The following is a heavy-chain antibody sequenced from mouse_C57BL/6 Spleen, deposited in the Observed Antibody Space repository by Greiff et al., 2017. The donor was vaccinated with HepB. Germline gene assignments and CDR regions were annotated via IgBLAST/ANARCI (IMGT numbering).Heavy chain of an antibody. J-gene: IGHJ2*01. V-gene: IGHV1-82*01. CDR3: ARRLDDFDY. CDR1: GYAFSSSW. Sequence: QVQLQQSGPELVKPGASVKISCKASGYAFSSSWMNWVKQRPGKGLEWIGRIYPGDGDTNYNGKFKGKATLTAAKSSSTAYMQLSRLTSEDSAVYCCARRLDDFDYWGQSTTLTVSS. CDR2: IYPGDGDT.